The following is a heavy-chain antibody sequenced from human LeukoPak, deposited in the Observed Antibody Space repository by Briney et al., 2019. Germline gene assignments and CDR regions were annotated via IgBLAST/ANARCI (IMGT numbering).Heavy chain of an antibody. D-gene: IGHD3-3*01. J-gene: IGHJ4*02. CDR2: ISYDGSNK. CDR3: ARAPVEEWGY. V-gene: IGHV3-30*03. Sequence: GGSLRLSCAASGFTFSSYGMHWVRQAPGKGLEWVAVISYDGSNKYYADSVKGRFTISRDNVKNSLYLQMNSLRAEDTAVYYCARAPVEEWGYWGQGTLVTVSS. CDR1: GFTFSSYG.